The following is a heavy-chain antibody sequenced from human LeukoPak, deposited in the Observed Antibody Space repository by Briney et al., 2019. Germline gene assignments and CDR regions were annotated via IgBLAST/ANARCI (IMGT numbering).Heavy chain of an antibody. V-gene: IGHV3-30-3*01. Sequence: GGSLRLSCVASGFTFSRYAMSWVRQAPGKGLEWVAVISYDGSTKYYADSVKGRFTISRDNSQNTLYLQMNSLRPEDTAVYYCARDFIAARGGDWGQGTLVTVSS. CDR1: GFTFSRYA. J-gene: IGHJ4*02. CDR2: ISYDGSTK. CDR3: ARDFIAARGGD. D-gene: IGHD6-6*01.